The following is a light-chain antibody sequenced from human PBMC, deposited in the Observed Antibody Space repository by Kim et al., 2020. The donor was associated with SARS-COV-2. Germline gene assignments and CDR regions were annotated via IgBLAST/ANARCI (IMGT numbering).Light chain of an antibody. J-gene: IGKJ1*01. V-gene: IGKV3-20*01. CDR1: ESVTSGY. Sequence: PGGRAAPAPRASESVTSGYFARHQQKPGQAPRLLISGAPSRAPGTPHRCSGSGSGTDFSLTISRLEPEEFAVYYSQQYGSSPRTFGQGNKVDIK. CDR2: GAP. CDR3: QQYGSSPRT.